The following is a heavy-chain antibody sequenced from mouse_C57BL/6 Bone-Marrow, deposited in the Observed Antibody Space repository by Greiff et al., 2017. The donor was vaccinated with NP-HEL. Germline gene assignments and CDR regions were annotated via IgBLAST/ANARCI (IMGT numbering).Heavy chain of an antibody. CDR2: INPNNGGT. Sequence: VQLKQSGPELVKPGASVKIPCKASGYTFTDYNMDWVKQSHGKSLEWIGDINPNNGGTIYNQKFKGKATLTVDKSSSTAYMELRSLTSEDTAVYYCARELGRAWFAYWGQGTLVTVSA. J-gene: IGHJ3*01. V-gene: IGHV1-18*01. CDR3: ARELGRAWFAY. CDR1: GYTFTDYN. D-gene: IGHD4-1*01.